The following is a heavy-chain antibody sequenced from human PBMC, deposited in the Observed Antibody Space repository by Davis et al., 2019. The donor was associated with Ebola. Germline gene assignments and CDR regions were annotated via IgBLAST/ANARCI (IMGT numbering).Heavy chain of an antibody. CDR3: ARPGYCTSTSCSTYLDS. CDR2: IDPSNSYT. J-gene: IGHJ4*02. D-gene: IGHD2-2*01. CDR1: GYSFTNYW. Sequence: PGGSLRLSCQASGYSFTNYWISWVRQMPGEGLEWMGRIDPSNSYTNYSPSFRGHVTISADKSINTAYLQWDSLKASDTAIYFCARPGYCTSTSCSTYLDSWGQGTLVTVSS. V-gene: IGHV5-10-1*01.